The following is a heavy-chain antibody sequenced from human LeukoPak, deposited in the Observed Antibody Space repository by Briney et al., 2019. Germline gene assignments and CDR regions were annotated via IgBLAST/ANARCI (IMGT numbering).Heavy chain of an antibody. V-gene: IGHV5-51*01. CDR1: GDSFNTYW. CDR2: IYPGDSDT. J-gene: IGHJ4*02. CDR3: ARFAYTSSLDY. Sequence: GESLKISCKGSGDSFNTYWIGWVRQMPGKGLELMGIIYPGDSDTRYSPSFQGQVTFSVDKSISTVYLQWSSLKASDTAMYYCARFAYTSSLDYWGQGTLVTVSS. D-gene: IGHD6-13*01.